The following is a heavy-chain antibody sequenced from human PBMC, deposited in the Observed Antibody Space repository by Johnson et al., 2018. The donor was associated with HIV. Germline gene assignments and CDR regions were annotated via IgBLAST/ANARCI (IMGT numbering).Heavy chain of an antibody. D-gene: IGHD3-3*01. CDR3: ARYFGVVIYDAFDI. J-gene: IGHJ3*02. V-gene: IGHV3-20*04. CDR2: ISWNGGST. CDR1: GLTFDDYG. Sequence: EVHLVESGGCVVRPGGSLRLSCAASGLTFDDYGMSWVRQAPGKGLEWVSGISWNGGSTGYADSVKGRFSISRDNAKNSLYLQMNSLRAEDTALYYCARYFGVVIYDAFDIWGQGTMVTVSS.